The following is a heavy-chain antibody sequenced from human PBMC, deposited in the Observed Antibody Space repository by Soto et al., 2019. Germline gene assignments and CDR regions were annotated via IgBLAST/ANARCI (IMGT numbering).Heavy chain of an antibody. J-gene: IGHJ4*02. Sequence: ASVKVSCKXSGYTFTSYYMHWVRQAPGQGLEWMGIINPSGGSTSYAQKFQGRVTMTRDTSTSTVYMELSSLRSEDTAVYYCARSSDSSGYQGAFDYWGQGTLVTVSS. CDR3: ARSSDSSGYQGAFDY. V-gene: IGHV1-46*01. CDR1: GYTFTSYY. CDR2: INPSGGST. D-gene: IGHD3-22*01.